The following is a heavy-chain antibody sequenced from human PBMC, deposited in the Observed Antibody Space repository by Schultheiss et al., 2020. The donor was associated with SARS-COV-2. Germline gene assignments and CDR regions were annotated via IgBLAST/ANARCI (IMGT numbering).Heavy chain of an antibody. Sequence: GGSLRLSCAASGFTLSSYGMNWVRQGPGKGLEWVAVIWFDGSKKDYADSVKGRFTISRDNSKNTVYLQMNSLRAEDTAVYYCARTYGDYLTGYFDYWGQGTLVTV. CDR3: ARTYGDYLTGYFDY. V-gene: IGHV3-33*01. CDR1: GFTLSSYG. J-gene: IGHJ4*02. D-gene: IGHD4-17*01. CDR2: IWFDGSKK.